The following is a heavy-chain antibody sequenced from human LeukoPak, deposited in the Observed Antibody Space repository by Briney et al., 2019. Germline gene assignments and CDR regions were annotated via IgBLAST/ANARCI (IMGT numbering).Heavy chain of an antibody. V-gene: IGHV3-48*04. Sequence: GGSLRLSCAASGFTFSSYGMSWVRQAPGKGLEWVPYISSSGTTIYYADSVKGRFTISRDNAKNSLYLQMNSLRAEDTAVYYCARRRDSGSLQHFDYWGQGTLVTVSS. CDR1: GFTFSSYG. CDR3: ARRRDSGSLQHFDY. D-gene: IGHD1-26*01. CDR2: ISSSGTTI. J-gene: IGHJ4*02.